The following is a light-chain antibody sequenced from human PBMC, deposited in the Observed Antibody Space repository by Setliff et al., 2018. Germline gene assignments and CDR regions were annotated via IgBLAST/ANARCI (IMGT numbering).Light chain of an antibody. J-gene: IGLJ1*01. V-gene: IGLV2-8*01. CDR2: EVS. CDR1: SSDVGGYNY. CDR3: SSYAGSNNYV. Sequence: QSALTQPPSASGSPGQSVTISCTGTSSDVGGYNYVSWYQQHPGKAPKLMIYEVSKWPSGVPDRFSGSKSGNTASLTVSGLQAEDEADYYCSSYAGSNNYVVGTGTKV.